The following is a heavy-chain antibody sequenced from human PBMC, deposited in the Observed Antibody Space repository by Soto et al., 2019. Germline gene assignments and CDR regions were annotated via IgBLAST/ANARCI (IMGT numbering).Heavy chain of an antibody. D-gene: IGHD2-15*01. V-gene: IGHV4-39*02. CDR1: GRAISTCSYV. J-gene: IGHJ6*01. CDR2: FRYTDNT. CDR3: ASLGGYCDRTGCYGYYALAV. Sequence: PSETLSHTYTISGRAISTCSYVKGWILHTPGEGLGWLCTFRYTDNTHYNPSLESLATIYVDASKNDFSLKVTSATFADTATYYCASLGGYCDRTGCYGYYALAVWGQGTTVTVS.